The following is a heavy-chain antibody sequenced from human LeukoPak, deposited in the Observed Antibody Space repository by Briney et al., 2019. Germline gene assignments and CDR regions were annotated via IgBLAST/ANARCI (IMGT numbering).Heavy chain of an antibody. CDR1: GFTFSSYS. Sequence: GGSLRLSCAASGFTFSSYSMNWVRQAPGKGLEWVSYISSSGSTIYYADSVKGRFTISRDNAKNSLYLQMNSLRAEDTAVYYCARTRRYSSGWPFDYRGQGTLVTVSS. CDR3: ARTRRYSSGWPFDY. J-gene: IGHJ4*02. V-gene: IGHV3-48*04. D-gene: IGHD6-19*01. CDR2: ISSSGSTI.